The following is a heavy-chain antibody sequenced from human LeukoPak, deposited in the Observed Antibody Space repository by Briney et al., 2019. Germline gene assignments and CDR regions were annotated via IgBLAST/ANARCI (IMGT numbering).Heavy chain of an antibody. CDR3: ARPMIGRGGYYYYMDV. D-gene: IGHD3-22*01. CDR1: GGSISSSSYY. V-gene: IGHV4-39*07. J-gene: IGHJ6*03. CDR2: IYYSGST. Sequence: SETLSLTCTVSGGSISSSSYYWGWIRQPPGKGLEWIGSIYYSGSTYYNPSLKSRVTISVDTSKNQFSLKLSSVTAADTAVYYCARPMIGRGGYYYYMDVWGKGTTVTVSS.